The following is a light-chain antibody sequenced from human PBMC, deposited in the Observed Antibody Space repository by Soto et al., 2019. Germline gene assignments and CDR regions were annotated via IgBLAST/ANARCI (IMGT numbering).Light chain of an antibody. CDR1: SSDVGGYNY. CDR2: DVS. CDR3: SSYTSSGLP. J-gene: IGLJ3*02. Sequence: QSALTQPASVSGSPGQSITISCTGTSSDVGGYNYVSWYQQHPGKAPKLMIYDVSNRPSGVSNRFSGSKSGNTASLTISGLQAEDEADYYCSSYTSSGLPFGGGTKLTVL. V-gene: IGLV2-14*01.